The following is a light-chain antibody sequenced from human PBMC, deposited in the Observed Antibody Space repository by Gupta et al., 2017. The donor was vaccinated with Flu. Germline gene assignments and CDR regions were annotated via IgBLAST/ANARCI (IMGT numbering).Light chain of an antibody. CDR3: QSYETISREV. V-gene: IGLV1-40*01. Sequence: QSVLTQPPSVSGAPGQRVTISCTGSSSNIGAGFDVHWFQQIPGTAPKLLIFAHYNRPPGVPDRFSGSTSGTSASLAITGLQAEDEADYYCQSYETISREVFGGGTKLSVL. CDR2: AHY. J-gene: IGLJ3*02. CDR1: SSNIGAGFD.